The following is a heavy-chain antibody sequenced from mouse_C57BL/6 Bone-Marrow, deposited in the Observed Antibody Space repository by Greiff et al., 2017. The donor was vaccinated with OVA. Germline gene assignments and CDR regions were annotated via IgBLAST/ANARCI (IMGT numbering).Heavy chain of an antibody. CDR3: AKEYYSNYAWFAY. D-gene: IGHD2-5*01. CDR2: IYPGDGDT. J-gene: IGHJ3*01. V-gene: IGHV1-80*01. Sequence: VQLQQSGAELVKPGASVKISCKASGYAFSSYWMNWVKQRPGKGLEWIGQIYPGDGDTNYNGKFKGKATLTADKSSSTASMQLSSLTSEDSAVYCCAKEYYSNYAWFAYWGQGTLVTVSA. CDR1: GYAFSSYW.